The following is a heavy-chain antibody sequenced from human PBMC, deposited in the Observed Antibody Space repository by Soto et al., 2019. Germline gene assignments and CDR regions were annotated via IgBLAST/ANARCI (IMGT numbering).Heavy chain of an antibody. D-gene: IGHD2-8*01. CDR3: ARSLGYCTNGVCPYHY. J-gene: IGHJ4*01. V-gene: IGHV4-30-2*01. CDR1: GGSISSGGYS. Sequence: SETLSLTCAVSGGSISSGGYSWSWIRQPPGKGLEWIGYIYHSGSTYYNPSLKSRVTISVDRSKNQFSLKLSSVTAVDTAVYYCARSLGYCTNGVCPYHYWGQGTLVTVSP. CDR2: IYHSGST.